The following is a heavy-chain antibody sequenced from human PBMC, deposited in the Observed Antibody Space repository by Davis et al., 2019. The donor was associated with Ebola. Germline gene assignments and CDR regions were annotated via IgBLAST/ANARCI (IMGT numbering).Heavy chain of an antibody. V-gene: IGHV3-23*01. D-gene: IGHD1-26*01. Sequence: GGSLRLSCAASGFTFNTYAMSWVRQAPGKGLEWVSAISTSGGRTYYADSVKGRFTISRDNSKNSLYLQMNNLRAEDAAVYYCAKDTSNIWFDIWGQGTMVTVSS. J-gene: IGHJ3*02. CDR1: GFTFNTYA. CDR3: AKDTSNIWFDI. CDR2: ISTSGGRT.